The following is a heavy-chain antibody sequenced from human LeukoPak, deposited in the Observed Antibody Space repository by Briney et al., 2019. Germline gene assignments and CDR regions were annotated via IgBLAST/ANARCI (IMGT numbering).Heavy chain of an antibody. CDR2: IRYDGSNK. CDR3: AKDRYSYGRGYFDY. Sequence: PGGSLRLSCAASGFTFSSYGMHWVRQAPGKGQEWVAFIRYDGSNKYYADSVKGRFTISRDNSKNTLYLQMNSLRAEDTAVYYCAKDRYSYGRGYFDYWGQGTLVTVSS. V-gene: IGHV3-30*02. D-gene: IGHD5-18*01. CDR1: GFTFSSYG. J-gene: IGHJ4*02.